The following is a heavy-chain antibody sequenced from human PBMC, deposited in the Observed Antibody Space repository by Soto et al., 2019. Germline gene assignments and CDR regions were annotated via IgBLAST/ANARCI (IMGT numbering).Heavy chain of an antibody. D-gene: IGHD1-20*01. V-gene: IGHV3-21*01. CDR3: VRDAYNRDAFDI. J-gene: IGHJ3*02. CDR2: ISASSSSI. CDR1: GFNFITFS. Sequence: DVQLVESGGGLVKPGGSLRLSCAASGFNFITFSRNWFRQAPGKGLEWVSSISASSSSIYYAESVKGRFTVSRDNAKNSLNLQMNSLTAEDTALYYCVRDAYNRDAFDIWGQGTTVTVSS.